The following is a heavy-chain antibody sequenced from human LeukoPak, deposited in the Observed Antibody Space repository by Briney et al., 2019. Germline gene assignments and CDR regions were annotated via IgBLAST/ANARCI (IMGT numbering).Heavy chain of an antibody. CDR1: GFSFSSYS. J-gene: IGHJ4*02. CDR3: ATSHVYYYDSSGYPPDY. Sequence: GGSLRLSCAASGFSFSSYSMNWVRQAPGKGLERVSYISSSSSTIYYADSVKGRFTISRDNAKNSLYLQMNSLRAEDTAVYYCATSHVYYYDSSGYPPDYWGQGTLVTVSS. D-gene: IGHD3-22*01. CDR2: ISSSSSTI. V-gene: IGHV3-48*04.